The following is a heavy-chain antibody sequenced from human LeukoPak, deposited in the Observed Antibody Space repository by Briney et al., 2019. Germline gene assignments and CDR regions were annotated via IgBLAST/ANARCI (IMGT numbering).Heavy chain of an antibody. CDR2: IDPSDSYT. V-gene: IGHV5-10-1*01. J-gene: IGHJ4*02. CDR1: GYSFTSYW. Sequence: GESLKISCKGSGYSFTSYWISWVRQMPGKGLEWMGRIDPSDSYTNYSPSFQGHVTISADKSISTAYLQWGSLKASDTAMYYCARTWPIGELPLDYWGQGTLVTVSS. D-gene: IGHD3-10*01. CDR3: ARTWPIGELPLDY.